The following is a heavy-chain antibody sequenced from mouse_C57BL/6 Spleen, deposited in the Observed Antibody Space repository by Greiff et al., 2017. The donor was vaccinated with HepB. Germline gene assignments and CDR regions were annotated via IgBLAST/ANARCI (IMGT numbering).Heavy chain of an antibody. CDR3: ARDRGGSGYAMDH. V-gene: IGHV5-4*01. CDR1: GFTFSSYA. Sequence: EVKLVESGGGLVKPGGSLKLSCAASGFTFSSYAMSWVRQTPEKRLEWVATISDGGSYTYYPDNVKGRFTISRDNAKNNLYLQMSHLKSEDTAMYYCARDRGGSGYAMDHCGQGASATVSS. J-gene: IGHJ4*01. D-gene: IGHD3-1*01. CDR2: ISDGGSYT.